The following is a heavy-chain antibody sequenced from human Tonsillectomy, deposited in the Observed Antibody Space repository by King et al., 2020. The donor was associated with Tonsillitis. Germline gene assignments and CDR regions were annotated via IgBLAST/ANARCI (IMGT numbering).Heavy chain of an antibody. CDR3: ARHPSYSYGSGSYYGHFDY. CDR1: GYSFTSYW. Sequence: QLVQSGAEVKKPGESLKISCKGSGYSFTSYWIGWVRQMPGKGLEWVGIIYPGDSDTRYSPSFQGQVTISADKSLSTAYLQWSSLKASDTAMYYCARHPSYSYGSGSYYGHFDYWGQGTLVTVSS. V-gene: IGHV5-51*01. J-gene: IGHJ4*02. CDR2: IYPGDSDT. D-gene: IGHD3-10*01.